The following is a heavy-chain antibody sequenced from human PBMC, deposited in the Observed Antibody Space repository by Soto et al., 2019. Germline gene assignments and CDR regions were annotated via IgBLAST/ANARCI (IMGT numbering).Heavy chain of an antibody. D-gene: IGHD2-2*02. J-gene: IGHJ4*02. Sequence: PGGSLRLSCVASGFSFTNAWMNWVRQRPGKGLEWVGRIKSRTDDGTVDYAASVKGRFTISRDDSKNILYLQMNSLESEDTAVYYCIPRIPLFSLNNYWGQGTEVTGSS. V-gene: IGHV3-15*07. CDR3: IPRIPLFSLNNY. CDR1: GFSFTNAW. CDR2: IKSRTDDGTV.